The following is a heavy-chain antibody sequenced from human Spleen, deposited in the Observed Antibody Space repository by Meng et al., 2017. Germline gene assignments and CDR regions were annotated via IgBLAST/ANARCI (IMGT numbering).Heavy chain of an antibody. CDR1: DYTFTDYG. V-gene: IGHV1-18*01. D-gene: IGHD7-27*01. J-gene: IGHJ4*02. CDR3: ARDSTGDLEY. Sequence: QVQLVQSGSEGREPGASGKVSCKASDYTFTDYGITWVRQAPGQGLEWMGWISNYNGIANYAQRFQGRVTMTTDTSTATAYMELTNLRSDDTAIYYCARDSTGDLEYWGQGTLVTVSS. CDR2: ISNYNGIA.